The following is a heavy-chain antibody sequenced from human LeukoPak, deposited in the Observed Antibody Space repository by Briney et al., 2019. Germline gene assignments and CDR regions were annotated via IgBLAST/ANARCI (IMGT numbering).Heavy chain of an antibody. CDR3: ARGTWGSGSYYMGFEY. D-gene: IGHD3-10*01. J-gene: IGHJ4*02. V-gene: IGHV3-30*04. CDR2: ISYDGSNK. Sequence: PGRSLRLSCAASGFTFSSYAMHWVRQAPGKGREWVAVISYDGSNKEYADSVKGRFTISRDNSKNTLYLQMNSLRAEDTAVYYCARGTWGSGSYYMGFEYWGQGTLVTVPS. CDR1: GFTFSSYA.